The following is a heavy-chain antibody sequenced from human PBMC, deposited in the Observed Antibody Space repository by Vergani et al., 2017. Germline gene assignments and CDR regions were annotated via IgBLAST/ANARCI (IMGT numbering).Heavy chain of an antibody. V-gene: IGHV2-5*04. Sequence: QITLKESGPTLVKPTQTLTLTCTFSGFSLNTRGVSVAWIRQPPGKALDWLALIHWNDDHHYSPSLNNRVTITNDTSKNQVVLTMTNMDYVDTGTYYCVYRKTEYGTTGCCSPFYNYCYMAVWGQGTPVTVSS. J-gene: IGHJ6*03. CDR1: GFSLNTRGVS. CDR2: IHWNDDH. D-gene: IGHD6-6*01. CDR3: VYRKTEYGTTGCCSPFYNYCYMAV.